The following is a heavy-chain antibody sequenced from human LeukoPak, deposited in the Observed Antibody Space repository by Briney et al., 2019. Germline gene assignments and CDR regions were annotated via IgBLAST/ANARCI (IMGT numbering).Heavy chain of an antibody. Sequence: GGSLRLSCAASGFTFSSYAMSWVGQAPGKGLEWVSAISGSGGSTYYADSVKGRFTISRDNSKNTLYLQMNSLRAEDTAVYYCAKDFGSSSIAAAGTSGVYWGQGTLVTVSS. D-gene: IGHD6-13*01. CDR2: ISGSGGST. CDR3: AKDFGSSSIAAAGTSGVY. J-gene: IGHJ4*02. CDR1: GFTFSSYA. V-gene: IGHV3-23*01.